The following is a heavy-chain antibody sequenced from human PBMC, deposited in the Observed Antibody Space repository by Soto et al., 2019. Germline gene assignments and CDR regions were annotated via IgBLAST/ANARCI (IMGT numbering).Heavy chain of an antibody. D-gene: IGHD1-1*01. CDR3: ARDHGLERAGLWVLDY. CDR2: VFYGGSA. Sequence: QVQLQESGPRLVKPSETLSLTCTVSNDSISAYYWSWIRQPPGKGLEWIGHVFYGGSATYNPFLKSRVTISKDTSNNHFSLKLTSVTAADTAVYYCARDHGLERAGLWVLDYWGQGILVTVSS. J-gene: IGHJ4*02. CDR1: NDSISAYY. V-gene: IGHV4-59*13.